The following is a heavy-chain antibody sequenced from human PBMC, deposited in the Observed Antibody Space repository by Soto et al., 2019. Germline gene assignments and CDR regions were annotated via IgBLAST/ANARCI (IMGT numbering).Heavy chain of an antibody. CDR2: IRSKTHGGTT. D-gene: IGHD2-2*01. CDR3: TTSDCSGTSCYADYSYYYDMDV. V-gene: IGHV3-15*01. Sequence: GWSLRLSCTASGFTFSNAWMSWVRQAPGTGLEWVGRIRSKTHGGTTDYAAPVKDRFTISRDDSVNTVYLQMNSLKIEDTAVYYCTTSDCSGTSCYADYSYYYDMDVWGKGTTVTVSS. J-gene: IGHJ6*03. CDR1: GFTFSNAW.